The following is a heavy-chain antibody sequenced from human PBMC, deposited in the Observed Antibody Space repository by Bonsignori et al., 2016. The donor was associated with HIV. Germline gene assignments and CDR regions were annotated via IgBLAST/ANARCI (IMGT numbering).Heavy chain of an antibody. J-gene: IGHJ6*03. V-gene: IGHV1-69*10. CDR3: ASLSGPVGTDMDV. CDR2: IIPILGIA. D-gene: IGHD3-10*01. Sequence: WVRQAPGQGLEWMGGIIPILGIANYAQKFQGRVTITADESTSTAYMELSSLRSEDTAVYYCASLSGPVGTDMDVWGKGTTVTVSS.